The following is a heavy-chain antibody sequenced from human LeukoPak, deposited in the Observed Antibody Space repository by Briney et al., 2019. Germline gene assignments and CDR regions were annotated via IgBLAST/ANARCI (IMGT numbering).Heavy chain of an antibody. CDR1: GGSFSGYY. CDR2: VNHSGSN. Sequence: SETLSLTCAVYGGSFSGYYWSWIRQPPGKGLEWIGEVNHSGSNNYNPYLKSRVTISEYTSKNPFSLKLSSVTAADTAVYYCARGQRDIVVAAAAPPRPQLDTWGQGTLVTVSS. V-gene: IGHV4-34*01. CDR3: ARGQRDIVVAAAAPPRPQLDT. J-gene: IGHJ5*02. D-gene: IGHD2-15*01.